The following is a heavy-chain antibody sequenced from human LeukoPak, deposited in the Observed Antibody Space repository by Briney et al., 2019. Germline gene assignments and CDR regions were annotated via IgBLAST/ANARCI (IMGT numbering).Heavy chain of an antibody. V-gene: IGHV1-18*01. CDR3: ARDQSVRLLQTSSTYFKHVFAI. Sequence: AAVKVSCKTSGYTFTNYGISWVRQAPGLGLERMGRISAYNGNTNYAQTVQGRVTMTTDTSTSTAYMELRSLRFDDTAVYYCARDQSVRLLQTSSTYFKHVFAIWGQGSMVTVSS. J-gene: IGHJ3*02. CDR2: ISAYNGNT. D-gene: IGHD6-13*01. CDR1: GYTFTNYG.